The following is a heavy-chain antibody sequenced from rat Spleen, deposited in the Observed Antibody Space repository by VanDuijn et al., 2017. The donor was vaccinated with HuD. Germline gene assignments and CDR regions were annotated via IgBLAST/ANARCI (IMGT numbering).Heavy chain of an antibody. J-gene: IGHJ2*01. V-gene: IGHV5S23*01. CDR3: ARNYPGITTPFDY. CDR2: ISTGGDNT. Sequence: EVQLVESGGGLVQPGRSLNLSCEASGFTFSDFDMAWVRQAPAKGLEWVASISTGGDNTYYRDSVKGRFTISRDNAKSTLYLQLDSLRSEDTATYYCARNYPGITTPFDYWGQGVMVTVSS. D-gene: IGHD1-4*01. CDR1: GFTFSDFD.